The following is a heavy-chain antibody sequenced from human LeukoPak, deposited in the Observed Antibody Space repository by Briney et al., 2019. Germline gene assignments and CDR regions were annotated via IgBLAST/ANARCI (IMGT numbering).Heavy chain of an antibody. J-gene: IGHJ4*02. CDR1: GGSISSGSYY. CDR2: IYYSGST. Sequence: SETLSLTCTVSGGSISSGSYYWGWIRQPPGKGLEWIGSIYYSGSTYYNPSLKSRVTISVDTSKNQFSLKLSSVTAADTAVYYCARAGDILTGYAFDYWGQGTLVTVSS. D-gene: IGHD3-9*01. CDR3: ARAGDILTGYAFDY. V-gene: IGHV4-39*07.